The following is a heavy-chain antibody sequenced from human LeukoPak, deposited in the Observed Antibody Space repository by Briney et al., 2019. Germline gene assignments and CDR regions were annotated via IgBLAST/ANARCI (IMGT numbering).Heavy chain of an antibody. Sequence: ASVNVSCKASGYTFTSYYMHWVRQAPGQGLEWMGIINPSGGSTSYAQKFQGRVTMTRDTSTSTVYMELSSLRSEDTAVYYCASIITMVPYGMDVWGQGTTVTVSS. V-gene: IGHV1-46*01. CDR1: GYTFTSYY. D-gene: IGHD3-10*01. J-gene: IGHJ6*02. CDR3: ASIITMVPYGMDV. CDR2: INPSGGST.